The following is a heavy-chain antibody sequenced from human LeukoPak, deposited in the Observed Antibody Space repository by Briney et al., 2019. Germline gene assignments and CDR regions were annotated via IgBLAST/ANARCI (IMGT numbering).Heavy chain of an antibody. CDR1: GYSFTSYW. D-gene: IGHD1-26*01. CDR2: IDPSDSYT. CDR3: ASLNSGSYYGLGFFDL. J-gene: IGHJ2*01. V-gene: IGHV5-10-1*01. Sequence: ESLKISCKGSGYSFTSYWISWARQMPGKGLEWMGRIDPSDSYTNYSPSFQGHVTVSADKSISTTYLQWNSLEASDTAMYYCASLNSGSYYGLGFFDLWGRGTLVTVSS.